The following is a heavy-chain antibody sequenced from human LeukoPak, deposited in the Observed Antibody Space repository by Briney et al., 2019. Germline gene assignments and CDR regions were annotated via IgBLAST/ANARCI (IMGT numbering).Heavy chain of an antibody. D-gene: IGHD3-16*02. CDR3: ARGPNYVWGSYRYFDY. CDR2: IYYTGSI. J-gene: IGHJ4*02. CDR1: GGSISSYY. V-gene: IGHV4-30-4*01. Sequence: SETLSLTCTVSGGSISSYYWSWIRQSPGKGLEWIGYIYYTGSISYNPSLKSRLTISVDTSKNQFSLKLSSVTAADTAVYYCARGPNYVWGSYRYFDYWGQGTLVTVSS.